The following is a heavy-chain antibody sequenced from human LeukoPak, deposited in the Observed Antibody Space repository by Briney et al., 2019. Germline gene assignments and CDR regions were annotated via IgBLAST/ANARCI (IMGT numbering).Heavy chain of an antibody. V-gene: IGHV3-11*05. CDR1: GFKFSDYY. J-gene: IGHJ4*02. Sequence: WGSLRLSCAASGFKFSDYYMNWIRQAPGKGLEWVSQISKTSSYTNYADSVKGRFTISRDNARNSLYLQMNSLRAEDTAVYYCTREQWLPDYWGQGTLVTVSS. CDR2: ISKTSSYT. D-gene: IGHD5-24*01. CDR3: TREQWLPDY.